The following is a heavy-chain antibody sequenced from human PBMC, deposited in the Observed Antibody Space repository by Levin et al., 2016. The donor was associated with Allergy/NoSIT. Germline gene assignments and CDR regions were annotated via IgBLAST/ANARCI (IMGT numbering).Heavy chain of an antibody. V-gene: IGHV3-30*18. J-gene: IGHJ4*02. CDR2: ISYDGSNK. Sequence: WIRQPPGKGLEWVAVISYDGSNKYYADSVKGRFTISRDNSKNTLYLQMNSLRAEDTAVYYCAKDRSSSWTFDYWGQGTLVTVSS. CDR3: AKDRSSSWTFDY. D-gene: IGHD6-13*01.